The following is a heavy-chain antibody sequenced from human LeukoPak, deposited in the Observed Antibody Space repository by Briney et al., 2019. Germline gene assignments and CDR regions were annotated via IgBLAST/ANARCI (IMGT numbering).Heavy chain of an antibody. CDR3: ARSKMLSNLDY. CDR2: IWXDGSNK. CDR1: GFTFSSYG. J-gene: IGHJ4*02. V-gene: IGHV3-33*01. D-gene: IGHD2-8*01. Sequence: GGSLRLSCAASGFTFSSYGMHWVRQAPGKGLEWVAVIWXDGSNKYXXDSVKGRFTISRDNSKNTLYLQMNSLRAEDTAVYYCARSKMLSNLDYWGQGTLVTVSS.